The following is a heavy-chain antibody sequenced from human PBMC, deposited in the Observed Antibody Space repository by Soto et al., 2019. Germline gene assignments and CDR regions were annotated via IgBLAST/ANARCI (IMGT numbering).Heavy chain of an antibody. D-gene: IGHD3-3*01. Sequence: GGSLRLSCAASGFTFSSYSMNWVRQAPGKGLEWVSSISSSSSYIYYADSVKGRFTISRDNAKNSLYLQMNSLRAEDTAVYYCARDEFWSGYYTPDYYYYYYMDVWGKGTTVTVSS. V-gene: IGHV3-21*01. CDR3: ARDEFWSGYYTPDYYYYYYMDV. J-gene: IGHJ6*03. CDR2: ISSSSSYI. CDR1: GFTFSSYS.